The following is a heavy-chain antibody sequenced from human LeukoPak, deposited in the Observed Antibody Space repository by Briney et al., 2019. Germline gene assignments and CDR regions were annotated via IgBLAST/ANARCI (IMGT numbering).Heavy chain of an antibody. CDR3: ARDRGGSYSAIDY. CDR2: ISSSSITI. Sequence: PGGSLTLSCAAAGFTFSSYSLNWVRQAPGKGLEWVSFISSSSITIYYADSVKGRFTISRDNAEKSLYLQMNSLRAEDTAVYYCARDRGGSYSAIDYWGQGTLVTVSS. D-gene: IGHD2-15*01. V-gene: IGHV3-48*04. CDR1: GFTFSSYS. J-gene: IGHJ4*02.